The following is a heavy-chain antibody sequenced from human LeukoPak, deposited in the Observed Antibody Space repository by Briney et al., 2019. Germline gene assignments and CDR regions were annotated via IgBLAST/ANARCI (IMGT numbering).Heavy chain of an antibody. CDR1: GGSISSYY. CDR3: ARSSSASSVVSP. V-gene: IGHV4-59*08. Sequence: SETLSLTCTVSGGSISSYYWSWIRQPPGKGLEWIGYIYYSGSTNYNPSLNSRVTISVDTSKNQFSLKLSSVTAADTAVYYCARSSSASSVVSPWGQGTLVTVSS. J-gene: IGHJ5*02. CDR2: IYYSGST. D-gene: IGHD6-6*01.